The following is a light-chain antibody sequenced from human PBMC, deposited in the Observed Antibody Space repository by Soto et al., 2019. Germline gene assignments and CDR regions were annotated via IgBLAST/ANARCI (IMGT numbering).Light chain of an antibody. V-gene: IGKV1-5*01. J-gene: IGKJ1*01. CDR1: QSISSW. CDR2: DAS. CDR3: QQYNGYSWT. Sequence: DIQMTQSPSTLSASVGDRVTITCRASQSISSWLAWYQQKPGEAPKLLIYDASSLESGVPSRFSGSGSGTEFTLTISSLQPDDFATYYCQQYNGYSWTFGQGTKVDI.